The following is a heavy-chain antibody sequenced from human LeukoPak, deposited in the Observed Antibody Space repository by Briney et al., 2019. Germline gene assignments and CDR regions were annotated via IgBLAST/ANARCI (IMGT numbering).Heavy chain of an antibody. J-gene: IGHJ4*02. CDR1: GFTFYDYA. CDR2: ISGVGGST. Sequence: AGGSLRLSCAASGFTFYDYAMHWVRQTPGKGLEWVSLISGVGGSTYFADSVKCRFTASRDNCKNTLYLQMNILRPEGRALYYCAKVPSSASGWYRFDYWGQGTLVGVCS. D-gene: IGHD6-19*01. CDR3: AKVPSSASGWYRFDY. V-gene: IGHV3-43*02.